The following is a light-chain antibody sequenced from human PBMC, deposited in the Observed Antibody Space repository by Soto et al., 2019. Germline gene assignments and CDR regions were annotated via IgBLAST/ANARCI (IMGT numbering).Light chain of an antibody. V-gene: IGKV3-11*01. J-gene: IGKJ4*01. CDR3: QQRSNWPPVT. CDR1: QSVASSY. CDR2: DAS. Sequence: EVVLTQSPGTLSLSPGERVTLSCRASQSVASSYLAWYQQKPGRAPRLLIYDASERATGIPARFSGSGSGTDFTLTISSLEPEDFVVYYCQQRSNWPPVTFGGGTKVEFK.